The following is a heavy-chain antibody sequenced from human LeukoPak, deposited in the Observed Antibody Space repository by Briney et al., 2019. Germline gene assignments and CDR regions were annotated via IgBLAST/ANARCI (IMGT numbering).Heavy chain of an antibody. V-gene: IGHV3-30*18. D-gene: IGHD3-22*01. CDR1: GFTFSSYG. CDR3: AKVLGGYVPFDY. CDR2: ISYDGSNK. J-gene: IGHJ4*02. Sequence: GRSLRLSCAASGFTFSSYGMHWVRQAPGKGLEGVTVISYDGSNKYYADSVKGRFTISRDNSKNTLYLQMNSLRAGDTAVYYCAKVLGGYVPFDYWGQGTLVTVSS.